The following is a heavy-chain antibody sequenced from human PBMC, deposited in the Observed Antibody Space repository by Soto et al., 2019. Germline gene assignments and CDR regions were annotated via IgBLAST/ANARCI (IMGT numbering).Heavy chain of an antibody. Sequence: SGPTLVNPTQTLTLTCTFSGFSLSTSGMCVSWIRQPPGKALEWLALIDWDDDKYYSTSLKTRLTISKDTSKNQVVLTMTNMDPVDTATYYCARMGNWNDPGYYFDYWGQGTLVTVSS. D-gene: IGHD1-20*01. CDR1: GFSLSTSGMC. V-gene: IGHV2-70*01. CDR3: ARMGNWNDPGYYFDY. CDR2: IDWDDDK. J-gene: IGHJ4*02.